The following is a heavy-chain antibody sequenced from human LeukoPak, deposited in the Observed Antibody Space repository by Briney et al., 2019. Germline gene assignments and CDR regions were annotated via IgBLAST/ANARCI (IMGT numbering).Heavy chain of an antibody. CDR3: ARDIVVVPAAYYYYYGVDV. V-gene: IGHV1-18*01. Sequence: ASVKVSCKASGYTFTSYGISWMRQAPGQGLEWMGWISAYNGNTNYAQKLQGRVTMTTDTSTSTAYMELRSLRSDDTAVYYCARDIVVVPAAYYYYYGVDVWGQGTTVTVSS. J-gene: IGHJ6*02. CDR1: GYTFTSYG. D-gene: IGHD2-2*01. CDR2: ISAYNGNT.